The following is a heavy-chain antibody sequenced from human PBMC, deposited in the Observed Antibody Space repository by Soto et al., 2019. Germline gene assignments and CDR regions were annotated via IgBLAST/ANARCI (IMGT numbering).Heavy chain of an antibody. CDR3: ARDRLMATAGTARHYFGLDV. D-gene: IGHD5-18*01. Sequence: SETLSLTCTVSGGSIRSGGYHWSWVRQNPRRGLEWIGNIYYSGNTYYNPSLKSRLTISVDTSKNQFSLNLSSVTAADTAVYYCARDRLMATAGTARHYFGLDVWGQGTTVTVSS. V-gene: IGHV4-31*03. CDR1: GGSIRSGGYH. CDR2: IYYSGNT. J-gene: IGHJ6*02.